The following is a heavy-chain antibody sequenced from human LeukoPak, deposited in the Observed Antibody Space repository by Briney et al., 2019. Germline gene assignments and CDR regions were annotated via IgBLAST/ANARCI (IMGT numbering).Heavy chain of an antibody. CDR1: GYTFTSYA. Sequence: GASVKVSCKASGYTFTSYAMHWVRQAPGQRLEWMGWINAGNGNTKYSQKFQGRVTITRDTSASTAYMELSSLRSEDTAVYYCARDGSNLEIAAYDILTGYSGPLDYWGQGTLVTVSS. J-gene: IGHJ4*02. CDR3: ARDGSNLEIAAYDILTGYSGPLDY. CDR2: INAGNGNT. V-gene: IGHV1-3*01. D-gene: IGHD3-9*01.